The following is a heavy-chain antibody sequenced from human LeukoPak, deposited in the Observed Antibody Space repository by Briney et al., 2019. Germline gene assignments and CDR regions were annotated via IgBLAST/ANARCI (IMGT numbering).Heavy chain of an antibody. J-gene: IGHJ4*02. D-gene: IGHD3-22*01. CDR1: GFTFSSYA. Sequence: PGGSLRLSCAASGFTFSSYAMSWVRQAPGKGLEWVSVISGSGGSIYYADSVKGRFTISRDNSKNTLYLQMNSLRAEDTAVYYCAKEGSSGFYFFDYWGQGTLVTVSS. V-gene: IGHV3-23*01. CDR2: ISGSGGSI. CDR3: AKEGSSGFYFFDY.